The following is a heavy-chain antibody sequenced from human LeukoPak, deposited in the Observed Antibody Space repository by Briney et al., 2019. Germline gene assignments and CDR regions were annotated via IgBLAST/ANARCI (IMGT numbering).Heavy chain of an antibody. Sequence: ASVKVSCKASGYTFTGYYIHWVRQAPGQGLEWVGWINPHSGDTNYAQNFQGRVTMTRDTSISTAYLELSRLRSDDTAVYYCARVATYDDFWSGYLLPDFDYWGQGTLVTVSS. CDR1: GYTFTGYY. D-gene: IGHD3-3*01. J-gene: IGHJ4*02. CDR3: ARVATYDDFWSGYLLPDFDY. CDR2: INPHSGDT. V-gene: IGHV1-2*02.